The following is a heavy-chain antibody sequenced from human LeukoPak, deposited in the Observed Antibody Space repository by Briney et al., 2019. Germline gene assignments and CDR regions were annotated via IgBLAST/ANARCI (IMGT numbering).Heavy chain of an antibody. J-gene: IGHJ3*02. Sequence: GGSLRLSCAVSGFTVSYNYMSWVRLAPGKGLEWVATIYRGGSTYYADSVKGRFTISRDNAENMLYLQMNSLRDEDTALYYCARGMYGSGTYYIGDAFDIWGRGTMVTVSS. D-gene: IGHD3-10*01. V-gene: IGHV3-53*01. CDR3: ARGMYGSGTYYIGDAFDI. CDR2: IYRGGST. CDR1: GFTVSYNY.